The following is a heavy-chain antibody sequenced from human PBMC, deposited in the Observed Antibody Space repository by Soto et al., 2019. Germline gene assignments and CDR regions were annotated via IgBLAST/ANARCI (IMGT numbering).Heavy chain of an antibody. CDR3: AKGGDYYGSGSYWYVDYYGMDV. V-gene: IGHV3-23*01. CDR2: ISGSGGST. CDR1: GFTFSDYP. D-gene: IGHD3-10*01. Sequence: GGSLRLSCAASGFTFSDYPMTWVRQAPGKGLEWVSSISGSGGSTYYADSVKGRFTISRDNSKNTLYLQMNSLRAEDTAVYDCAKGGDYYGSGSYWYVDYYGMDVWGQGTTVHVSS. J-gene: IGHJ6*02.